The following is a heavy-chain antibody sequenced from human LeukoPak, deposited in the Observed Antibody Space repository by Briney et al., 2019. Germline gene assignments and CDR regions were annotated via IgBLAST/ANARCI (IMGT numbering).Heavy chain of an antibody. CDR2: IFYGGST. D-gene: IGHD3-10*01. CDR3: ARHPRAGAFDI. CDR1: GAAINSGSYY. V-gene: IGHV4-61*01. Sequence: SETLSLTCTASGAAINSGSYYWSWIRQSPGKGLEWIGYIFYGGSTNYNPSLKSRVTISGDTSKNQLSLKLSSVTAADTAVYYCARHPRAGAFDIWGQGTTVTVSS. J-gene: IGHJ3*02.